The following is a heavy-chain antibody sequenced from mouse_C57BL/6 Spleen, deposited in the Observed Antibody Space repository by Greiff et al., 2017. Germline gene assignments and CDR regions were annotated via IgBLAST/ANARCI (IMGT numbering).Heavy chain of an antibody. D-gene: IGHD1-1*01. V-gene: IGHV5-4*01. CDR1: GFTFSSYA. J-gene: IGHJ2*01. CDR3: ARDSLITTVVGDYFDY. CDR2: ISDGGSYT. Sequence: DVMLVESGGGLVKPGGSLKLSCAASGFTFSSYAMSWVRQTPEKRLEWVATISDGGSYTYYPDNVKGRFTISRDNAKNNLYLQMSHLKSEDTAMYYCARDSLITTVVGDYFDYWGQGTTLTVSS.